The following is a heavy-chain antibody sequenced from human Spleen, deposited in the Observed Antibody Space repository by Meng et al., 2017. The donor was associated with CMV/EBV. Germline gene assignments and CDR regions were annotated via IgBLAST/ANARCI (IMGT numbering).Heavy chain of an antibody. Sequence: SVKVSCKASGGTFSSYAISWVRQAPGQGLEWMGGIIPIFGTANYAQKFQGRVTITTDESTSTAYMELRSLRSDDTAVYYCATLSRLLRFLEWLPQKKGGYYGMDVWGQGTTVTVSS. V-gene: IGHV1-69*05. J-gene: IGHJ6*02. D-gene: IGHD3-3*01. CDR2: IIPIFGTA. CDR3: ATLSRLLRFLEWLPQKKGGYYGMDV. CDR1: GGTFSSYA.